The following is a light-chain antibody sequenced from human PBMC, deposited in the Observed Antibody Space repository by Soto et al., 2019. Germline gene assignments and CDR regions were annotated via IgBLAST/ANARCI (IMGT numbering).Light chain of an antibody. CDR1: SSDVGGYNY. Sequence: QSVLTQPASVSGSPGQSITISCPGTSSDVGGYNYVSWYQQHPGKAPKLMIYDVSNRPSGVSNRFSGSKSGNTASLTISGLQAEDEADYYCSSYTSISTLAVTFGTGTKVTVL. V-gene: IGLV2-14*01. J-gene: IGLJ1*01. CDR2: DVS. CDR3: SSYTSISTLAVT.